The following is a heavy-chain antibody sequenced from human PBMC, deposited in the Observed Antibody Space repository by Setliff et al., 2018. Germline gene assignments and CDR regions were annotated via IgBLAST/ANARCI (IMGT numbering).Heavy chain of an antibody. D-gene: IGHD3-10*01. CDR2: INPNSGGT. CDR1: GYTFTGYY. Sequence: GASVKVSCKASGYTFTGYYMHWVRQAPGQGLEWMGRINPNSGGTNYAQKFQGRVTMTRDTSISTAYMELSRLRSDDTAVYYCAKLRTPGTGYYYYAMDVWGQGTTVTVSS. CDR3: AKLRTPGTGYYYYAMDV. J-gene: IGHJ6*02. V-gene: IGHV1-2*06.